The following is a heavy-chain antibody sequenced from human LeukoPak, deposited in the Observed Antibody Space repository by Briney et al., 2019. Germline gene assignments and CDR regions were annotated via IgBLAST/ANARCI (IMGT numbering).Heavy chain of an antibody. CDR3: VTSSEGGSYPTDAFDI. Sequence: GESLKISCKGSGYSFITSWIGWVRQMPGKGLEWMGVIYPRNSDTRYSPSFRGQVTISAVKSIRTAYLQWSSLKASDTAMYYCVTSSEGGSYPTDAFDIWGQGTMVTVSS. CDR2: IYPRNSDT. J-gene: IGHJ3*02. D-gene: IGHD1-26*01. V-gene: IGHV5-51*01. CDR1: GYSFITSW.